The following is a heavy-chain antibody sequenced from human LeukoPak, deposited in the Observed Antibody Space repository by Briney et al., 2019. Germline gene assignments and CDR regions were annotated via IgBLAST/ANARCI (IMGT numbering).Heavy chain of an antibody. V-gene: IGHV3-53*01. CDR3: ARLAVYSGYYFDY. CDR2: IYSGGST. J-gene: IGHJ4*02. CDR1: GFTVSSNY. D-gene: IGHD5-12*01. Sequence: PGGSLRLSCAASGFTVSSNYMSWVRQAPGKGLEWVSVIYSGGSTYYADSVKGRFTISRDNSKNTLYLQMNSLRAEDTAVYYCARLAVYSGYYFDYWGQGTLVTVSS.